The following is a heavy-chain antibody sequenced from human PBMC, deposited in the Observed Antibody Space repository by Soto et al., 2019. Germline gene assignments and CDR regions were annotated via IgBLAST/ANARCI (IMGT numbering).Heavy chain of an antibody. D-gene: IGHD1-26*01. Sequence: PGGSLRLSCAASGFTFSSYGMQWVRQAPGKGVEWVAVISYDGSNKYYADSVKGRFTISRDNSKNTLYLQMNSLRAEDTAVYYCAIAIDAPGAYYFYTMDVRGQGPTVTVSS. CDR1: GFTFSSYG. J-gene: IGHJ6*02. V-gene: IGHV3-30*03. CDR2: ISYDGSNK. CDR3: AIAIDAPGAYYFYTMDV.